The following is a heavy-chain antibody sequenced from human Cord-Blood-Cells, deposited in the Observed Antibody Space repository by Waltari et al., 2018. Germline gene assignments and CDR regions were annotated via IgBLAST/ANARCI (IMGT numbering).Heavy chain of an antibody. CDR3: ARRGIARAFDI. Sequence: EVQLVQSGAEVKKPGESLKISCKGSGYSFTSYWIGGVRQMPGKGLELMGIICPGDSATRYGPSLQGQVTFSADKSISTAYLQWSSLKASDTAMYYCARRGIARAFDIWGQGTMVTVSS. D-gene: IGHD6-13*01. J-gene: IGHJ3*02. CDR2: ICPGDSAT. V-gene: IGHV5-51*01. CDR1: GYSFTSYW.